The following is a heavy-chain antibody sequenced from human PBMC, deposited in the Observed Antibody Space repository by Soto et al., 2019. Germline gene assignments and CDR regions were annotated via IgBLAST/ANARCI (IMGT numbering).Heavy chain of an antibody. CDR3: ARGYGYDNWNYEVPFDY. V-gene: IGHV4-34*01. Sequence: QVQLQQWGAGLLKPSETLSLTCAVYGGSFSGYYWSWIRQPPGKGLEWIGEINHSGSTNYNPSLKSRVTRSVDTSKNQFSLKLSSVTAADTAVYYCARGYGYDNWNYEVPFDYWGQGTLVTVSS. CDR1: GGSFSGYY. J-gene: IGHJ4*02. D-gene: IGHD1-7*01. CDR2: INHSGST.